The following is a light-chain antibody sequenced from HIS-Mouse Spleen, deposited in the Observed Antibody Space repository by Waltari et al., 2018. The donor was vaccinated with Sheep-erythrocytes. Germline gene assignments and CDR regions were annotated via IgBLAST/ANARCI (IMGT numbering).Light chain of an antibody. CDR3: CSYAGSYNHV. CDR1: SSDVGGYNY. CDR2: DVS. V-gene: IGLV2-11*01. Sequence: QSALTQPRSVSGPPGQSVTISSTGTSSDVGGYNYVSWYQQPPGKAPKLMIYDVSKRPSGVPDRFSGSKSGNTASLTISGLQAEDEADYYCCSYAGSYNHVFATGTKVTVL. J-gene: IGLJ1*01.